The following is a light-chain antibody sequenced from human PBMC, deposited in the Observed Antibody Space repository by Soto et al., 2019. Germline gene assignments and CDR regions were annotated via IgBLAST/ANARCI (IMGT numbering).Light chain of an antibody. J-gene: IGKJ1*01. CDR2: AAS. CDR3: PQLNSYPRT. V-gene: IGKV1-9*01. CDR1: QVISIY. Sequence: QVTETPSSRAASVGDRVNITCLASQVISIYLAWYQQKPGKAPKLLIYAASTLQSGVPSRFSGSGSGTDFTLTISCLQPEDFAPYYCPQLNSYPRTFGHGTNVDI.